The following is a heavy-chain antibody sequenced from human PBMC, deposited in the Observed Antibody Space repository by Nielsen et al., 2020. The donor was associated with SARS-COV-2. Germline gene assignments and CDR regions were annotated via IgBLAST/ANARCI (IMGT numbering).Heavy chain of an antibody. Sequence: ASVKVSCKASGYTFTSYYMHWVRQAPGQGLEWMGIINPSGGSTSYAQKFQGRVTMTKDTSTSTVYMELSSLRSEDTAVYYCARQSWGRGMDVWGQGTTVTVSS. CDR1: GYTFTSYY. V-gene: IGHV1-46*01. CDR2: INPSGGST. D-gene: IGHD3-16*01. CDR3: ARQSWGRGMDV. J-gene: IGHJ6*02.